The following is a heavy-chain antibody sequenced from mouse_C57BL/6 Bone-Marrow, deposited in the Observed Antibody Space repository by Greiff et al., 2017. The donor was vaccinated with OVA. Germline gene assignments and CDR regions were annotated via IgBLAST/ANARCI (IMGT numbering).Heavy chain of an antibody. CDR1: GYTFTDYE. J-gene: IGHJ4*01. CDR3: TRGAKPAMGD. Sequence: VQLQQSGAELVRPGASVTLSCKASGYTFTDYEMHWVKQTPVHGLEWIGAIDPETGGTAYNQKFKGKAILTADKSSSTAYMELRSLTSEDSAVYYCTRGAKPAMGDWGQGTSVTVSS. V-gene: IGHV1-15*01. D-gene: IGHD3-1*01. CDR2: IDPETGGT.